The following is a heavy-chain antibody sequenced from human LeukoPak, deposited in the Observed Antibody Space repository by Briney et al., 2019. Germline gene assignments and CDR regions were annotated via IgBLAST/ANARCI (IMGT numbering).Heavy chain of an antibody. Sequence: PSETLSLTCAVYGGSFSGYYWSWIRQPPGKGLEWIGEINHSGGTNYNPSLKSRVTISVDTSKDQFSLKLSSVTAADAAVYYCARGGRVAAAGRYNWFDPWGQGTLVTVSS. CDR2: INHSGGT. CDR1: GGSFSGYY. CDR3: ARGGRVAAAGRYNWFDP. D-gene: IGHD6-13*01. J-gene: IGHJ5*02. V-gene: IGHV4-34*01.